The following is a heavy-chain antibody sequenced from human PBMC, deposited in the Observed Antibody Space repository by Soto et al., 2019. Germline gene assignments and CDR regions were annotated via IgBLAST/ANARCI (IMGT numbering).Heavy chain of an antibody. CDR1: GGSISSYY. V-gene: IGHV4-59*01. CDR2: IYSSGST. J-gene: IGHJ3*02. Sequence: QVQLQESGPGLVKPSETLSLTCTVSGGSISSYYWSWIRQPPGKGLAWIGYIYSSGSTNYNPSLTSRVTISVDTSKNRFSLKLSSVTAAETAGYYCAGVGVVPAARGFRATNQTDAFGIWGQGTMVTVSS. CDR3: AGVGVVPAARGFRATNQTDAFGI. D-gene: IGHD2-2*01.